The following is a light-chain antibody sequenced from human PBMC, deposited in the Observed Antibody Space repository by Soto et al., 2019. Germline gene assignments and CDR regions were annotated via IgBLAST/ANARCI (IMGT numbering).Light chain of an antibody. CDR3: RQYCSSPPFT. CDR1: QSVSSSY. CDR2: CAS. J-gene: IGKJ4*01. Sequence: EIVMTQSPGTLSLSPGERATLSCRASQSVSSSYLAWYQQKPRRAPGRLIYCASSRATGITDRFSGSGSATDFTLTIISLEPDDFAVYYCRQYCSSPPFTFGGGTKVEIK. V-gene: IGKV3-20*01.